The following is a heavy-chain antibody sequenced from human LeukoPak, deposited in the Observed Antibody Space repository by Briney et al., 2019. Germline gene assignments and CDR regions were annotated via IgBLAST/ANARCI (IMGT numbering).Heavy chain of an antibody. Sequence: GGSLRLSCAASGFTFSSYSMTWVRQAPGKGLEWVSSISSSSYIYYADSVKGRFTISRDNAKNSLYLQMNSLRAEDTAVYYCARDRKIAVAGTDFDYWGQGTLVTVST. CDR1: GFTFSSYS. V-gene: IGHV3-21*01. CDR3: ARDRKIAVAGTDFDY. J-gene: IGHJ4*02. D-gene: IGHD6-19*01. CDR2: ISSSSYI.